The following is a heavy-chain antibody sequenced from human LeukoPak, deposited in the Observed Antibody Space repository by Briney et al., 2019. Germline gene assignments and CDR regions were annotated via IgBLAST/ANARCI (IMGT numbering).Heavy chain of an antibody. D-gene: IGHD3-22*01. V-gene: IGHV4-34*01. CDR1: DGSFSGSY. J-gene: IGHJ4*02. Sequence: PSETLSLTCAVYDGSFSGSYCTWIRQPPEKGLEWIGEINHSGSANYNPSLKSRVTILLDTSKNQFSLNLSSVTAADTAVYYCARLPYYYDSSGYPPTRVYYFDYWGQGTLVTVSS. CDR2: INHSGSA. CDR3: ARLPYYYDSSGYPPTRVYYFDY.